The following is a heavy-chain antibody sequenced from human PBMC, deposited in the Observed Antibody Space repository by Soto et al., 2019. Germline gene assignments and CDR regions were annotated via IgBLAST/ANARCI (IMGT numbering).Heavy chain of an antibody. J-gene: IGHJ4*02. Sequence: PSETLSLTCTVSGGSISSGGYYWSWIRQHPGKGLEWIGYIYYSGSTYYNPSLKSRVTISVDTSKNQFSLKLSSVTAADTAVYYCARDGTMIVVVQRPGAFDYWGQGTLVTVSS. D-gene: IGHD3-22*01. CDR2: IYYSGST. V-gene: IGHV4-31*03. CDR3: ARDGTMIVVVQRPGAFDY. CDR1: GGSISSGGYY.